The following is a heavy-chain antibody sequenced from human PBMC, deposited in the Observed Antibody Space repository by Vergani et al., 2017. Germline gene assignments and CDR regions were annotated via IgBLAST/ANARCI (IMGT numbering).Heavy chain of an antibody. CDR2: IYHSGST. CDR3: ARELLWFGESRGYFDY. J-gene: IGHJ4*02. V-gene: IGHV4-30-2*01. Sequence: QLQLQESGSGLVKPSQTLSLTCAVSGGSISSGGYSWSWIRQPPGKGLEWIGYIYHSGSTYYNPSPKSRVTISVDRSKNQFSLKLSSVTAADTAVYYCARELLWFGESRGYFDYWGQGTLVTVSS. CDR1: GGSISSGGYS. D-gene: IGHD3-10*01.